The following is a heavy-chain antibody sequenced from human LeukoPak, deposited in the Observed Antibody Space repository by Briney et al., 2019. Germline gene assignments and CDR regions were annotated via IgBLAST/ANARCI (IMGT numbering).Heavy chain of an antibody. V-gene: IGHV3-53*01. CDR3: AKSQSGSCSGGSCSCDY. CDR1: GFTVSSNY. Sequence: PGGSLRLSCAASGFTVSSNYMSWVRQAPGKGLEWVSVIYSGGSTYYADSVKGRFTISRDNSKNTLFLQMNSLRAEDTAVYYCAKSQSGSCSGGSCSCDYWGQGTLVTVSS. D-gene: IGHD2-15*01. J-gene: IGHJ4*02. CDR2: IYSGGST.